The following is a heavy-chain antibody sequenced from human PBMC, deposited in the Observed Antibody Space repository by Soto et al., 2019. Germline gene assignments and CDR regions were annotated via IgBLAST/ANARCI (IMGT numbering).Heavy chain of an antibody. J-gene: IGHJ4*02. CDR3: ARERRRGSGSYYNGHFDC. CDR1: GYTFTSYG. V-gene: IGHV1-18*01. CDR2: ISAYNGNT. Sequence: ASVKVSCKSSGYTFTSYGISWVRQAPGQGLEWMGWISAYNGNTNYAQKLQGRVTMTTDTSTSTAYMELRSLRSDDTAVYYCARERRRGSGSYYNGHFDCWGQGTLVTVSA. D-gene: IGHD3-10*01.